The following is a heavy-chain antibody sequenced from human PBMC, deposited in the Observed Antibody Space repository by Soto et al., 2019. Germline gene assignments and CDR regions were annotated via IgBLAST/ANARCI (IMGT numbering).Heavy chain of an antibody. Sequence: EVQLLDSGGGLVQPGGSLRLSCAASGFTFNNYAMSWVRQAPGKGLEWVPSISASGGSTNYADSVKGRFTISRDNSENTVYLQMNSLRAEDTAVYYCVKTRLAGGFDYWGQGSLVTVSS. D-gene: IGHD3-16*01. CDR3: VKTRLAGGFDY. V-gene: IGHV3-23*01. CDR2: ISASGGST. CDR1: GFTFNNYA. J-gene: IGHJ4*02.